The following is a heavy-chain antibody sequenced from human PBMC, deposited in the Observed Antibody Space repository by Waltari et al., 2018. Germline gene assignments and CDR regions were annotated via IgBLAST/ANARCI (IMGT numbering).Heavy chain of an antibody. J-gene: IGHJ4*02. CDR1: GFTFTGYG. D-gene: IGHD6-13*01. CDR3: ARDKSVYSYQPIDY. Sequence: QVQLVKSGAEVKKPGASVKVSCKTSGFTFTGYGISRVRQAPGQGLEWMGWANAYNGNTNSAQKLQGRVTMTTDTSTSTVYMEMRSLRSDDTAVYYCARDKSVYSYQPIDYWGQGTLVTVSS. V-gene: IGHV1-18*01. CDR2: ANAYNGNT.